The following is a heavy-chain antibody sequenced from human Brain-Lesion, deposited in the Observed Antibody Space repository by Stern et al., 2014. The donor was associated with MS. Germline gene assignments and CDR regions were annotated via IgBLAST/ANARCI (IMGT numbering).Heavy chain of an antibody. CDR1: GGSVSSTSYA. V-gene: IGHV4-39*01. Sequence: VQLVESGPGLVKPSETLSLTCTVAGGSVSSTSYAWAWIRQPPGKGLEWIGTIYYSGNTYYSPSLKSRLTISLDTSKKQSSLQLRSVTAADTAVYYCAGEEDIRYCSGGSCTGNWFDPWGQGTLVTVSS. CDR3: AGEEDIRYCSGGSCTGNWFDP. CDR2: IYYSGNT. D-gene: IGHD2-15*01. J-gene: IGHJ5*02.